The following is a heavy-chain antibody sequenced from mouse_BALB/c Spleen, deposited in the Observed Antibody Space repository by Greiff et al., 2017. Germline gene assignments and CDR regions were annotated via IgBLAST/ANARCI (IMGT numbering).Heavy chain of an antibody. CDR1: GFTFSSYG. CDR2: INSNGGST. J-gene: IGHJ1*01. V-gene: IGHV5-6-3*01. CDR3: ARRLPLSYWYFDV. Sequence: EVHLVESGGGLVQPGGSLKLSCAASGFTFSSYGMSWVRQTPDKRLELVATINSNGGSTYYPDSVKGRFTISRDNAKNTLYLQMSSLKSEDTAMYYCARRLPLSYWYFDVGRRDHGHCL. D-gene: IGHD2-2*01.